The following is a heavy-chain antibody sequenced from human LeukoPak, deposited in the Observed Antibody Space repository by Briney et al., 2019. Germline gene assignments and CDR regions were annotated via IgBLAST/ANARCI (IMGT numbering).Heavy chain of an antibody. CDR1: GFTFSSYG. Sequence: PGRSLRLSCAASGFTFSSYGMHWVRQAPGKGLEWVAVISYDGSNKYYADSVKGRFTISRDNSKNTLYLQMNSLRAEDTAVYYCARDRGYCDSSGSDYWGQGTLVTVSS. D-gene: IGHD3-22*01. CDR3: ARDRGYCDSSGSDY. CDR2: ISYDGSNK. J-gene: IGHJ4*02. V-gene: IGHV3-30*03.